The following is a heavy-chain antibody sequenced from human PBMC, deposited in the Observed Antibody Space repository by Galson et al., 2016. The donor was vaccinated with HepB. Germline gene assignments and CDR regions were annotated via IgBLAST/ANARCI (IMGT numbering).Heavy chain of an antibody. Sequence: SLRLSCAASGFTLSGYSMNWVRQAPGKGLEWVSSISSSSNYKYQADSLKGRFTISRDNAKNSLYLQMKSLRAEDTAVYYCARLDDYTSSYDQWGRGTLVTVSS. J-gene: IGHJ4*02. D-gene: IGHD5-24*01. CDR1: GFTLSGYS. V-gene: IGHV3-21*01. CDR3: ARLDDYTSSYDQ. CDR2: ISSSSNYK.